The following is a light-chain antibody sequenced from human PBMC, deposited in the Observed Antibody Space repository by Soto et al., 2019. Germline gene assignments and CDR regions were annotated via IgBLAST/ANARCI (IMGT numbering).Light chain of an antibody. V-gene: IGKV1-5*03. CDR3: QHYNSYSEA. Sequence: DIQITQSPSTLSESVVDRVTITCLASQTISSWLAWYQQKPGKAPKLLIYKASTLKSGVPSRFSGSGSGTEFTLTISSLQPDDFATYYCQHYNSYSEAFGQGTKVDIK. CDR1: QTISSW. CDR2: KAS. J-gene: IGKJ1*01.